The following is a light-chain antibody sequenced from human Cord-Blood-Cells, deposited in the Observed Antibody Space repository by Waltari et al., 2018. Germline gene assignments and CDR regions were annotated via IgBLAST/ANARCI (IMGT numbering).Light chain of an antibody. J-gene: IGKJ2*03. CDR3: QQYDNLPYS. Sequence: DIQMTQSPSSLSASVGDRVTITCQASQDISNYLNWYQQKPGKAPKLLIDDAANLETGVPSRFSGSGSCTDFSFTISSLQPEYIATYYFQQYDNLPYSFGQGTKLEIK. CDR1: QDISNY. CDR2: DAA. V-gene: IGKV1-33*01.